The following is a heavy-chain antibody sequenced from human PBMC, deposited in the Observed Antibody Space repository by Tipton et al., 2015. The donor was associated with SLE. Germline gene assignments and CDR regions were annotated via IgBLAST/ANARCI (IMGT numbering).Heavy chain of an antibody. V-gene: IGHV3-30-3*01. CDR2: ISYDGSNK. D-gene: IGHD1-26*01. CDR3: ARAGEVGATTRPGDY. Sequence: SLRLSCTASGFTFGDYAMSWFRQAPGKGLEWVAVISYDGSNKYYADSVKGRFTISRDNSKNTLYLQMNSLRAEDTAVYYCARAGEVGATTRPGDYWGQGTLVTVSS. CDR1: GFTFGDYA. J-gene: IGHJ4*02.